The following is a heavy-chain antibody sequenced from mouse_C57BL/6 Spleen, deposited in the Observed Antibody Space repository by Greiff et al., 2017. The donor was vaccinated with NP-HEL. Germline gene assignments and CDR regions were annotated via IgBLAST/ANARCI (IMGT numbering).Heavy chain of an antibody. CDR3: ARSDYGTGLDY. J-gene: IGHJ2*01. CDR2: IYPGSGNT. CDR1: GYTFTDYY. D-gene: IGHD2-4*01. Sequence: VQLQQSGAELVRPGASVKLSCKASGYTFTDYYINWVKQRPGQGLEWIARIYPGSGNTYYNEKFKGKATLTAEKSSSTAYMQLSSLTSEDSAVYFCARSDYGTGLDYWGKGNTHTVSS. V-gene: IGHV1-76*01.